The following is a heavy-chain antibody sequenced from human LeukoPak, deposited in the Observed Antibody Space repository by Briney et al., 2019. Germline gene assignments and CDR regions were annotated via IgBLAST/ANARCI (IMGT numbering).Heavy chain of an antibody. CDR3: AREDAWRGYSGYVIYFDY. CDR2: IKQDGSEK. CDR1: GFTFSSYW. Sequence: GGSLRLSCAASGFTFSSYWMSWVRQAPGKGLEWVANIKQDGSEKYYVDSVKGRFTISRDNAKNSLYLQMNSLRAEDTAVYYCAREDAWRGYSGYVIYFDYWGQGTLVTVSS. D-gene: IGHD5-12*01. V-gene: IGHV3-7*01. J-gene: IGHJ4*02.